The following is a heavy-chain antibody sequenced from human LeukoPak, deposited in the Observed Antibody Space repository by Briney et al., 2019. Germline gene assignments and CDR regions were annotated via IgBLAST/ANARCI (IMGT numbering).Heavy chain of an antibody. D-gene: IGHD6-13*01. CDR2: IIPIFGTA. V-gene: IGHV1-69*13. CDR1: GGTFSSYA. Sequence: SVKVSCKASGGTFSSYAISWVRQAPGQGLEWMGGIIPIFGTANYAQKFQGRVTITADESTSTAYMELSSLRSEDTAVYYCARDPVQQLVFEEGFDYWGQGTWSPSPQ. J-gene: IGHJ4*02. CDR3: ARDPVQQLVFEEGFDY.